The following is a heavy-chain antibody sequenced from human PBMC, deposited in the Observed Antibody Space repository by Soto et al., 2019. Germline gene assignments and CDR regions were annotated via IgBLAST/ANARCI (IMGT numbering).Heavy chain of an antibody. CDR1: GYTFASYG. CDR2: ISAYNGNT. CDR3: ARGRYYGSGSYPNPSGMDV. Sequence: SVKVSCKASGYTFASYGISWVRQAPGQGLEWMGWISAYNGNTNYAQKLQGRVTMTTDTSTSTAYMELRSLRSDDTAVYYCARGRYYGSGSYPNPSGMDVWGQGTTVTVSS. V-gene: IGHV1-18*04. D-gene: IGHD3-10*01. J-gene: IGHJ6*02.